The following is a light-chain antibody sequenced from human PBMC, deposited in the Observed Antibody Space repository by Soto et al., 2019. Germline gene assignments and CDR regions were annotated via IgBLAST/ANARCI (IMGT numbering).Light chain of an antibody. Sequence: VMTQCPATLSVSPGERATLSCRASQSVSANLAWYQQKPGQAPRLLLYGASTKATGIPARFSGRGSGTEFTLTISSLQSEDFAVYYCQQYNNWPRTFGQGTKVDIK. V-gene: IGKV3D-15*01. CDR2: GAS. CDR3: QQYNNWPRT. J-gene: IGKJ1*01. CDR1: QSVSAN.